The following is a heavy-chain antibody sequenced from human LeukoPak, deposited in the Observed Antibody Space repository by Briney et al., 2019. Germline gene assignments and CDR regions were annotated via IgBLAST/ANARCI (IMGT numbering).Heavy chain of an antibody. D-gene: IGHD3-9*01. CDR1: GFTVSSNY. V-gene: IGHV3-66*02. CDR2: IYSGGST. J-gene: IGHJ4*02. Sequence: GGSLRLSCAASGFTVSSNYMSWVRQAPGKGLEWVSVIYSGGSTYYADSVKGRFTISRDNSKNTLYLQMNSLRVEDTAVYYCARDRGATGTLNYWGQGTLVTVSS. CDR3: ARDRGATGTLNY.